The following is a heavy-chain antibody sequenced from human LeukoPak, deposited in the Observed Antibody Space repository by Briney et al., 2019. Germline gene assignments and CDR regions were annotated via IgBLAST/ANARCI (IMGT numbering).Heavy chain of an antibody. Sequence: TGGSLRLSCAASGFTFSSYSMSWVRQAPGKGLEWVSYISSSGSTIYYADSVKGRFTISRDNAKNSLYLQMNSLRAEDTAVYYCARDVPAYCGGDCPNPYWGQGTLVTVSS. CDR1: GFTFSSYS. D-gene: IGHD2-21*02. CDR2: ISSSGSTI. V-gene: IGHV3-48*04. J-gene: IGHJ4*02. CDR3: ARDVPAYCGGDCPNPY.